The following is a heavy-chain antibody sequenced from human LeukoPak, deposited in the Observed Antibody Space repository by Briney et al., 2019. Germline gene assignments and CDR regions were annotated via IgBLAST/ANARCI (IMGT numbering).Heavy chain of an antibody. J-gene: IGHJ3*02. CDR3: ATDRARNRWLRPSDAFDI. V-gene: IGHV1-24*01. Sequence: ASVKVSCKVSGYTLTELSMHWVRQAPGKGLEWMGGFDPGDGETIYAQKFQGRVTMTEDTSTDTAYMELSSLRSDDTAVYYCATDRARNRWLRPSDAFDIWGQGTMVTVSS. D-gene: IGHD5-12*01. CDR2: FDPGDGET. CDR1: GYTLTELS.